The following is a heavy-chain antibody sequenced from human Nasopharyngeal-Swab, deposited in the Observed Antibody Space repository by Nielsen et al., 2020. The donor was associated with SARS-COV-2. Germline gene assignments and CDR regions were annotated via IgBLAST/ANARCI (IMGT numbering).Heavy chain of an antibody. Sequence: GGSLRLSCAASGFTFSSYEMNWVRQAPGKGLEWVSYISSSGSTIYYADSVKGRFTISRDNSKNTLYLQMNSLRAEDTAVYYCAREMITFGGVIGDYYGMDVWGQGTTVTVSS. D-gene: IGHD3-16*02. CDR2: ISSSGSTI. CDR3: AREMITFGGVIGDYYGMDV. V-gene: IGHV3-48*03. J-gene: IGHJ6*02. CDR1: GFTFSSYE.